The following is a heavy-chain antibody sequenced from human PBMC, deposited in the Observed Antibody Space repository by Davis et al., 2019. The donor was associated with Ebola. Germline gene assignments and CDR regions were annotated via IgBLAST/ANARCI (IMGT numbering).Heavy chain of an antibody. CDR2: ISSSGSTI. CDR1: GFTFSDYY. V-gene: IGHV3-11*04. CDR3: ARDGGIVGATVFDY. Sequence: GESLKISCAASGFTFSDYYMSWIRQAPGKGLEWVSYISSSGSTIYYADSVKGRFTISRDNAKNSLYLQMNSLRAEDTAVYYCARDGGIVGATVFDYWGQGTVVTVSS. D-gene: IGHD1-26*01. J-gene: IGHJ4*02.